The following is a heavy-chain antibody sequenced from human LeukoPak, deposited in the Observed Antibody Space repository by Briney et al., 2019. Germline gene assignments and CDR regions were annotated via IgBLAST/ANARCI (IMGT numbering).Heavy chain of an antibody. J-gene: IGHJ6*02. CDR1: GFTFSSYW. D-gene: IGHD3-3*01. CDR3: AREHYDFWSGFYYYYYGMDV. CDR2: INSDGSST. V-gene: IGHV3-74*01. Sequence: GGSLRLSCAASGFTFSSYWMHWVRQAPGKGLLWVSRINSDGSSTSYADSVKGRFTISRDNAKNTLYLQMNSLRAEDTAVYYCAREHYDFWSGFYYYYYGMDVWGQGTTVTVSS.